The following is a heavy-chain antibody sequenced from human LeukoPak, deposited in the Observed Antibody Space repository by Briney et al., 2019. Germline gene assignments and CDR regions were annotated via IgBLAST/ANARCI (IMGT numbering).Heavy chain of an antibody. Sequence: PGGSLRLSCLASGYTFSSYSINWVRRAPGKGLEWVSSISVRSNYIYYADSVRGRFRISRDDARDSLYLQMNSLRAEDTAVYYCVRLRRNSDTSGFYYYYDFWGQGTLVTVSS. D-gene: IGHD3-22*01. J-gene: IGHJ4*02. CDR3: VRLRRNSDTSGFYYYYDF. CDR2: ISVRSNYI. V-gene: IGHV3-21*01. CDR1: GYTFSSYS.